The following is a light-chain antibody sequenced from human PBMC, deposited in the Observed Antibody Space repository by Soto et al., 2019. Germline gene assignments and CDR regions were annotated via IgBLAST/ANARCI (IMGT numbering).Light chain of an antibody. Sequence: QSVLTQPASVSGSPGQSITISCTGTSSDVGGYNYVSWYQQHPGKAPKLMIYEVSNRPSGVSNRFSGSKSGNTASPTISGLQAEDEADYYCSSYASSSTEYVFGTGTKVTVL. CDR1: SSDVGGYNY. V-gene: IGLV2-14*01. J-gene: IGLJ1*01. CDR3: SSYASSSTEYV. CDR2: EVS.